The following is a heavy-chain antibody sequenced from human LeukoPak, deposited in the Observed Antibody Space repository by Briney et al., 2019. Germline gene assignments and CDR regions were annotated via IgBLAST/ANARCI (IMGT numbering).Heavy chain of an antibody. CDR1: GYTFTSYD. V-gene: IGHV1-8*01. CDR3: ARINSGSYYYYYYGMDV. D-gene: IGHD1-26*01. Sequence: ASVKGSRKASGYTFTSYDINWVRQATGQGLEWMGWMNPNSGNTGYAQKFQGRVTMTRNTSISTAYMELSSLRSEDTAVYYCARINSGSYYYYYYGMDVWGQGTTVTVSS. CDR2: MNPNSGNT. J-gene: IGHJ6*02.